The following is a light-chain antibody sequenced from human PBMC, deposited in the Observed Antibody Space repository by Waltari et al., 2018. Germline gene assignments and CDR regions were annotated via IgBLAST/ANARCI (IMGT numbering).Light chain of an antibody. Sequence: DIQLTQSPSFLSASVGDRVTITCRASQGISSYLAWYQQKPGKAPKLLIYAASTLQSGVPSRFIGSGSGTEFTLTISSLQPEDFATYYCQQLNGPFGGGTKVDIK. V-gene: IGKV1-9*01. J-gene: IGKJ4*01. CDR1: QGISSY. CDR2: AAS. CDR3: QQLNGP.